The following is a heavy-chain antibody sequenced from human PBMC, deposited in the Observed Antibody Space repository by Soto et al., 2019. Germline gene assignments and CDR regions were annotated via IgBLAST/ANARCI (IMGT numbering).Heavy chain of an antibody. D-gene: IGHD3-10*01. CDR2: IYYSGST. J-gene: IGHJ4*02. CDR3: ATYGSGTYKPTTFDY. V-gene: IGHV4-31*03. CDR1: GGSISSGGYY. Sequence: QVQLQESGPGLVKPSQTLSLTCTVSGGSISSGGYYWSWIRQHPGKGLEWIGSIYYSGSTYYNPSLKTRVTISVDTSKNQFSLKLSSVTAADTAVYYCATYGSGTYKPTTFDYWGQGTLVTVSS.